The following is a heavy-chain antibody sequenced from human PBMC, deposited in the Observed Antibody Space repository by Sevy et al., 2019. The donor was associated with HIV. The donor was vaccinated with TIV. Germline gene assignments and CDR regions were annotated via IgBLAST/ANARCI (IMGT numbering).Heavy chain of an antibody. Sequence: GGSLRLSCAASGFTFSSYWMHWVRQAPGKGLVWVSGISADGSRTAYEDSVKGRFTISRDNVKNTLYLQMNSLRAEDTAVYYCARVLKDTCWGQGTLVTVSS. V-gene: IGHV3-74*01. CDR3: ARVLKDTC. CDR2: ISADGSRT. CDR1: GFTFSSYW. J-gene: IGHJ4*02.